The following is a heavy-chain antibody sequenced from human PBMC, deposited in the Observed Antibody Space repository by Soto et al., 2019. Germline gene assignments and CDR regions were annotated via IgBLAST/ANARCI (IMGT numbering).Heavy chain of an antibody. D-gene: IGHD3-10*01. CDR2: ISWNSGSI. CDR1: GFTFDDYA. J-gene: IGHJ6*02. Sequence: GGSLRLSCAASGFTFDDYAMHWVRQAPGKGLEWVSGISWNSGSIGYADSVKGRFTISRDNAKNSLYLQMNSLRAEDTALYYCAKECGSGSYYTFRYYYYYGMDVWGQGTTVTVSS. CDR3: AKECGSGSYYTFRYYYYYGMDV. V-gene: IGHV3-9*01.